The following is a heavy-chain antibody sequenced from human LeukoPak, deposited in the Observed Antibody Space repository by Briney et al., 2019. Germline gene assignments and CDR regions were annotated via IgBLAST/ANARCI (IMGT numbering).Heavy chain of an antibody. CDR2: IYDSGST. Sequence: PSETLSLTCTVSGDSISSYYWGWIRQPPGKGLEWIGYIYDSGSTNFNPSLKSRVTISVATSKNQFFLKLTSVTAADTAVYYCVGTLMGNWFGPWGQGTLVTVSS. CDR1: GDSISSYY. J-gene: IGHJ5*02. V-gene: IGHV4-59*08. D-gene: IGHD1-26*01. CDR3: VGTLMGNWFGP.